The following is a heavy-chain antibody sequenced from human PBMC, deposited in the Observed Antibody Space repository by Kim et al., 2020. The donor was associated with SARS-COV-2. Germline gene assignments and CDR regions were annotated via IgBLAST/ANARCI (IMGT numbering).Heavy chain of an antibody. J-gene: IGHJ4*02. D-gene: IGHD6-19*01. CDR1: GFTFSSYA. Sequence: GGSLRLSCAASGFTFSSYAMSWVRQAPGKGLELVSAISGSGGSTYYADSVKGRFTISRDNSKNTLYLQMNSLRAEHTAVYYWAKEGYSSPMYFDSWARGPWSPSPQ. V-gene: IGHV3-23*01. CDR3: AKEGYSSPMYFDS. CDR2: ISGSGGST.